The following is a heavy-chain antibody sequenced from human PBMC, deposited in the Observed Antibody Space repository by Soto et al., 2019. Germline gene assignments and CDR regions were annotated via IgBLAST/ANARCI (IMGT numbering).Heavy chain of an antibody. CDR3: ASGIGYSNYGMDV. J-gene: IGHJ6*02. CDR2: ISSSSSYI. Sequence: GGSLRLSCAASGFTFSSYSMNWVRQAPGKGLEWVSSISSSSSYIYYADSVKGRFTISRDNAKNSLYLQMNSLRAEDTAVYYCASGIGYSNYGMDVWGQGTTVTVSS. CDR1: GFTFSSYS. D-gene: IGHD4-4*01. V-gene: IGHV3-21*01.